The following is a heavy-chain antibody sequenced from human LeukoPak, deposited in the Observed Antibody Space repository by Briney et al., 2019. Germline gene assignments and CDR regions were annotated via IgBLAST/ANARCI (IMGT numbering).Heavy chain of an antibody. CDR3: AATSIIFNWFDP. Sequence: SVKVSCKASGGSFGDFAIIWVRQAPGHGLEWMGRSVPMSDTKDYAQKFQGRVTFTTDESTTTAHMELSNLSPVDTAVYYCAATSIIFNWFDPWGQGTLVTVSS. CDR1: GGSFGDFA. V-gene: IGHV1-69*05. D-gene: IGHD1-14*01. CDR2: SVPMSDTK. J-gene: IGHJ5*02.